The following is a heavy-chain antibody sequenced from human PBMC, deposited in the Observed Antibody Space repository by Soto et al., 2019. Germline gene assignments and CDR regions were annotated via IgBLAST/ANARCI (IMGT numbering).Heavy chain of an antibody. V-gene: IGHV2-70*04. CDR2: LDLDDDK. CDR1: GFPLSTSGMR. CDR3: ARSMVAAGNRWVDT. J-gene: IGHJ5*02. Sequence: SGPTLVNPTQTLTLTCTFSGFPLSTSGMRVSWIRQPPGKALEWLSRLDLDDDKFYSTSLKTRLTISNDTSKNQVVLTMTNMDPVDTATYYCARSMVAAGNRWVDTWGQGTLVTVSS. D-gene: IGHD6-13*01.